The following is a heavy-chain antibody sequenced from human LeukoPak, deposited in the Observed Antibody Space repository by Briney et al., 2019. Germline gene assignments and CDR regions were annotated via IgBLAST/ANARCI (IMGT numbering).Heavy chain of an antibody. D-gene: IGHD5-18*01. J-gene: IGHJ4*02. Sequence: SETLSLTCTASGDPITSSRYHGGWIRQPPGKGLEWIGSVYYSGSTYYNPSPKSRLTMSVDTSKNQFSLKLNSVTAADTAVYYCGSLCFIDLRSYFDFECWGPGTLVTVSS. CDR3: GSLCFIDLRSYFDFEC. CDR1: GDPITSSRYH. V-gene: IGHV4-39*01. CDR2: VYYSGST.